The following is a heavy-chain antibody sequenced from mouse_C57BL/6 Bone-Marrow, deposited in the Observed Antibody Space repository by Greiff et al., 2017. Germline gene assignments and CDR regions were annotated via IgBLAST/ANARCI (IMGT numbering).Heavy chain of an antibody. CDR2: ISGGGGNT. CDR1: GFTFSSYT. D-gene: IGHD1-1*01. Sequence: EVMLVESGGGLVKPGGSLKLSCAASGFTFSSYTMSWVRQTPEKRLEWVATISGGGGNTYYPDSVKGRFTISRDNAKNTLYLQMSSLRSEDTALYYCARRRVFYYGSSGYFDVWGTGTTVTVSS. J-gene: IGHJ1*03. CDR3: ARRRVFYYGSSGYFDV. V-gene: IGHV5-9*01.